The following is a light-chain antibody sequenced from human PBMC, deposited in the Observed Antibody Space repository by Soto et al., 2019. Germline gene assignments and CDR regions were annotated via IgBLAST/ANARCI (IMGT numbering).Light chain of an antibody. CDR1: QSVLYSSNNKNY. CDR2: WAS. CDR3: QQYESTPPT. J-gene: IGKJ2*01. Sequence: DIVMTQSPDSLAVALGERATINCKSSQSVLYSSNNKNYLAWYQQRPGQPPKLLIYWASTRASGVPDRFSCNGSGTDFTITITSLQAEDVAVYYCQQYESTPPTCGQGNELEIK. V-gene: IGKV4-1*01.